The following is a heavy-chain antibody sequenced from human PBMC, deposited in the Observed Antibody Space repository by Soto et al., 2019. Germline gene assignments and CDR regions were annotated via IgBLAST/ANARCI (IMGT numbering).Heavy chain of an antibody. D-gene: IGHD3-10*01. CDR3: ARDDSMVRSYYYYYGMDV. Sequence: ASVKVSCKASGGTFSSYAISWVRQAPGQGLEWMGGIIPIFGTANYAQKFQGRVTITADESTSTAYMELSSLRSEDTAVYYCARDDSMVRSYYYYYGMDVWGQGTTVTVSS. CDR1: GGTFSSYA. V-gene: IGHV1-69*13. J-gene: IGHJ6*02. CDR2: IIPIFGTA.